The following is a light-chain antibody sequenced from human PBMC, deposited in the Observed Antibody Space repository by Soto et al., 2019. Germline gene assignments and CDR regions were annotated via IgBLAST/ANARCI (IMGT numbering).Light chain of an antibody. Sequence: EVVMTQSPATLPVSPGERATLSCRASQSVNANLAWYQQKPGQAPRLLIHGASNRATGIPARFSGSGFGTEFFLTIRSLQSEDFAVYYCQQYNTWLWTFGQGTKVEI. CDR1: QSVNAN. V-gene: IGKV3-15*01. CDR3: QQYNTWLWT. CDR2: GAS. J-gene: IGKJ1*01.